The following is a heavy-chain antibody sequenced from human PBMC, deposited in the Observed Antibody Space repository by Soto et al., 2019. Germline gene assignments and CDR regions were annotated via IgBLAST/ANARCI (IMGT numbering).Heavy chain of an antibody. D-gene: IGHD2-2*01. Sequence: EVQLVESGGDLIQPGGSLRLSCAASGFSVSTNYMRWVRQAPGKGLEWVSMIYSGGATVSADSVKGRFTISRDNSKITLYLQMHGLSDGDTAVYSCARGVGCSSTSCSTLYGLDVWGQGTKVTVSS. J-gene: IGHJ6*01. CDR2: IYSGGAT. V-gene: IGHV3-53*01. CDR3: ARGVGCSSTSCSTLYGLDV. CDR1: GFSVSTNY.